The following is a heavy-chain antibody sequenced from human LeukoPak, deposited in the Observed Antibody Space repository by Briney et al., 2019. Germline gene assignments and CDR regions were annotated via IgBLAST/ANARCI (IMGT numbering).Heavy chain of an antibody. CDR1: GGTFSSYT. CDR3: AIDCSSTSCYQGNVY. V-gene: IGHV1-69*08. J-gene: IGHJ4*02. CDR2: IIPILGTA. D-gene: IGHD2-2*01. Sequence: SVKVSCKASGGTFSSYTISWVRQAPGQGLEWMGRIIPILGTANYAQKFQGRVTITADKSTSTAYMELSSLRSEDTAVYYCAIDCSSTSCYQGNVYWGQGTLVTVSS.